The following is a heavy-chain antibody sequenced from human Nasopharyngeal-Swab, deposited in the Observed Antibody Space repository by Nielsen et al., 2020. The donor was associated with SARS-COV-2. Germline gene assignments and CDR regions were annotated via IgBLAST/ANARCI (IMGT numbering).Heavy chain of an antibody. CDR1: GFTFSSYS. Sequence: GAGLKISCAASGFTFSSYSMNWVRQAPGKGLEWVSSISNSSSYIYYADSVKGRFTISRDNAKNALYLQMNSPRAEDTAVYYCARERLGELFVDYWGQGTLVTVSS. CDR3: ARERLGELFVDY. J-gene: IGHJ4*02. V-gene: IGHV3-21*01. CDR2: ISNSSSYI. D-gene: IGHD3-16*01.